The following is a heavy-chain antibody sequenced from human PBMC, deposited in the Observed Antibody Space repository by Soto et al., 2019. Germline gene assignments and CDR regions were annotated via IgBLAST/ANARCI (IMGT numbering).Heavy chain of an antibody. CDR3: ARVVADYYDSSGYYHFDY. J-gene: IGHJ4*02. Sequence: SETLSLTCTVSGGSISSGDYYWSSIRQPPGKGLEWIGYIYYSGSTYYNPSLKSRVTISVDTSKNQFSLKLSSVTAADTAVYYCARVVADYYDSSGYYHFDYWGQGTLVTVSS. CDR1: GGSISSGDYY. CDR2: IYYSGST. D-gene: IGHD3-22*01. V-gene: IGHV4-30-4*01.